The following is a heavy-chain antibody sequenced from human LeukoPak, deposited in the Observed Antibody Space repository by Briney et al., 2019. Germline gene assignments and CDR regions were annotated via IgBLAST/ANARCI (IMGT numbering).Heavy chain of an antibody. CDR3: ARGRRKIVVVPAATVLDY. CDR2: IKQDGSEK. V-gene: IGHV3-7*03. J-gene: IGHJ4*02. Sequence: GGSLRLSCAASGFTFSSYWMSWVRQAPGKGLEWVANIKQDGSEKYYVDSVKGRFTISRDNAKNSLYLQMNSLRAEDTAVYYCARGRRKIVVVPAATVLDYWGQGTLVTVSS. CDR1: GFTFSSYW. D-gene: IGHD2-2*01.